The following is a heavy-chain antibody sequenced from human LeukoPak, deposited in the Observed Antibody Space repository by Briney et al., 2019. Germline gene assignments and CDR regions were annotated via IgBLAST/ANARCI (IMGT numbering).Heavy chain of an antibody. D-gene: IGHD6-13*01. Sequence: GGSLRLSCAASGFTFSSYAMHWVRQAPGKGLEWVAVISYDGSNKYYADSVKGRFTISRDNSKNTLYLQMNSLRAEDTAVYYCAKGSSRAAGRPFDYWGQGTLVTVSS. CDR1: GFTFSSYA. CDR3: AKGSSRAAGRPFDY. V-gene: IGHV3-30*04. J-gene: IGHJ4*02. CDR2: ISYDGSNK.